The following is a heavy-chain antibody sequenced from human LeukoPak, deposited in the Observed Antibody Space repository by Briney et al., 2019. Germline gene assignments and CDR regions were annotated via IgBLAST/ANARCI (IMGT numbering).Heavy chain of an antibody. V-gene: IGHV3-66*02. D-gene: IGHD6-19*01. CDR2: IYSGGST. CDR3: AKDRDSSGWYVYYYYYGMDV. CDR1: GFTVSKNY. Sequence: GGSLRITCAVSGFTVSKNYLSWVRQAPGKGLEWVAVIYSGGSTYYADSVKGRFTISRDNSKNTLYLQMNSLRAEDTAVYYCAKDRDSSGWYVYYYYYGMDVWGQGTTVTVSS. J-gene: IGHJ6*02.